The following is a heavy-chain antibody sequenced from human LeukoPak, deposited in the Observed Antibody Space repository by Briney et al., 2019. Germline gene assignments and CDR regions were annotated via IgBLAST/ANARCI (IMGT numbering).Heavy chain of an antibody. D-gene: IGHD6-13*01. CDR2: VYYHGNTK. CDR3: ARDTSPRIAAIYYDAFDI. V-gene: IGHV3-33*01. J-gene: IGHJ3*02. CDR1: GFTFNNYG. Sequence: PGGSLRLSCAASGFTFNNYGMHWVRQAPGKGLEWVAFVYYHGNTKYYAASVKGRFTISRDNAKNSLYLEMSSLRGEDTALYYCARDTSPRIAAIYYDAFDIWGQGTMVTVSS.